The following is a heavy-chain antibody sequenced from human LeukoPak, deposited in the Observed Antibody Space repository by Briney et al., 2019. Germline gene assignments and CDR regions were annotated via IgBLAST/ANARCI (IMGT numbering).Heavy chain of an antibody. CDR2: ISAYNGNT. D-gene: IGHD6-19*01. CDR1: GYTFTSYG. J-gene: IGHJ6*03. CDR3: ARDWVDKQWLVLPWGRLDYYYYMDV. V-gene: IGHV1-18*01. Sequence: VASGKVSCTASGYTFTSYGISWVRQAPGQGLEWMGWISAYNGNTNYAQKLQGRVTMTTDTSTSTAYMELRSLRSDDTAVYYCARDWVDKQWLVLPWGRLDYYYYMDVWGKGTTVTISS.